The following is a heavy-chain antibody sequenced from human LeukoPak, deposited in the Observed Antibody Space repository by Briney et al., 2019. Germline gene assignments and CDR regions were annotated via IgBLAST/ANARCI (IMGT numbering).Heavy chain of an antibody. CDR1: GFTFSSYW. J-gene: IGHJ6*02. D-gene: IGHD4-17*01. CDR3: ARAADYGDYVEYYYYGMDV. CDR2: INSDGSST. Sequence: GGSLRLSCAASGFTFSSYWMHWVRQAPGKGLVRVSRINSDGSSTSYADSVKGRFTISRDNAKNTMYLQMNSLRAEDTAVYYCARAADYGDYVEYYYYGMDVWGQGTAVTVSS. V-gene: IGHV3-74*01.